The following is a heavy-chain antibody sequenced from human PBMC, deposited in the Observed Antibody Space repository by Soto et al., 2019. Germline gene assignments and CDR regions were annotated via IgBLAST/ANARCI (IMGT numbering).Heavy chain of an antibody. CDR1: GFTFRSYS. CDR2: ISISSRTI. D-gene: IGHD1-26*01. Sequence: GSLRLSCAASGFTFRSYSMNWVRQAPGKGLEWVSYISISSRTIYYADSVKGRFTISRDNSKNTLYLQMNSLRAEDTAVYYCAKGGAANYWGQGTLVTVSS. J-gene: IGHJ4*02. V-gene: IGHV3-48*01. CDR3: AKGGAANY.